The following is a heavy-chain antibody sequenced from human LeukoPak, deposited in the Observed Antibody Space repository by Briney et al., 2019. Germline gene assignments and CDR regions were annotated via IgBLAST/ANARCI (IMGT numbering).Heavy chain of an antibody. Sequence: PGGSLRLSCAASGFTFSSYWMSWVRQTPGKGLEWVSYISSSSSTIYYADSVKGRFTISRDNAKNSLYLQMNSLRAEDTAVYYCARAARPYYDFWSGPHKYYFDYWGQGTLVTVSS. CDR3: ARAARPYYDFWSGPHKYYFDY. D-gene: IGHD3-3*01. J-gene: IGHJ4*02. CDR1: GFTFSSYW. V-gene: IGHV3-48*01. CDR2: ISSSSSTI.